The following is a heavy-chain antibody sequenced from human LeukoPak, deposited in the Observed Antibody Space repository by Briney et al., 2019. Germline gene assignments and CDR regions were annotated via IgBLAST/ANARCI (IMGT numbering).Heavy chain of an antibody. Sequence: SETLSLTCTVSGGSISSGSYYCSWIRQPAGKGLEWIGRINTSGSTNYNPSLKSRVTISVDTSKNQFSLKLSSVTAADTAVYYCASIQSYYFGLDVWGQGTTVTVSS. V-gene: IGHV4-61*02. J-gene: IGHJ6*02. D-gene: IGHD4-11*01. CDR3: ASIQSYYFGLDV. CDR2: INTSGST. CDR1: GGSISSGSYY.